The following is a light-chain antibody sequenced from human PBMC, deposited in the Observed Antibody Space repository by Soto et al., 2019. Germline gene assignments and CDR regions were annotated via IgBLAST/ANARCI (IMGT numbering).Light chain of an antibody. J-gene: IGKJ1*01. Sequence: EIVLTQSPATLSLSPGERATLSCRASQSVSSYFAWYQQKPGQAPRLLIYDASNSATGIPARFSGSGSGTDYTLTISSLEPEDFVVYYCLQRSNWPVMFGQGTKVEIK. V-gene: IGKV3-11*01. CDR1: QSVSSY. CDR3: LQRSNWPVM. CDR2: DAS.